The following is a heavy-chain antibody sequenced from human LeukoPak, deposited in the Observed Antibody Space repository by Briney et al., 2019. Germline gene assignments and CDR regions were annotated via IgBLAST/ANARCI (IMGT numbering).Heavy chain of an antibody. CDR1: GFTFSSYD. J-gene: IGHJ6*03. Sequence: PGGSLRLSCAASGFTFSSYDMSWVRQAPGKGLEWVSSITTSGGSTFYADSVMGRLTTSRDNSRSTLYLQMNSLSAEDTAIYYCAKRGNPTVGHHYLDVWGKGTTVSVSS. V-gene: IGHV3-23*01. D-gene: IGHD1-1*01. CDR2: ITTSGGST. CDR3: AKRGNPTVGHHYLDV.